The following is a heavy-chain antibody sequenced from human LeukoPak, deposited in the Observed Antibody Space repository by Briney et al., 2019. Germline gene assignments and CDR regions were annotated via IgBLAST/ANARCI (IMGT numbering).Heavy chain of an antibody. CDR1: GFTFSGSA. CDR2: IRRKVNNYAT. D-gene: IGHD4-17*01. V-gene: IGHV3-73*01. Sequence: GGSLRLSCAASGFTFSGSAMHWVRQASGKGLEWVGRIRRKVNNYATAYAASVKGRFTVSRDDSKNTAYLQMDSLRAEDTAVYYCAKGDDYGDYWRFDYWGQGTLVTVSS. CDR3: AKGDDYGDYWRFDY. J-gene: IGHJ4*02.